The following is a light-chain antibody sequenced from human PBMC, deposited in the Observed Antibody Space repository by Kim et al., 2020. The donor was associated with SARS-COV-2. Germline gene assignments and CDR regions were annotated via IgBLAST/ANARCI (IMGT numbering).Light chain of an antibody. CDR3: CSYAGSYTLL. Sequence: QSVAISCTGTSSDVGVYNYVSWYQHHPGKAPTLVIYDVNQRPSGVPDRFSGSKSGNTASLTISGLQAEDETDYYCCSYAGSYTLLFGGGTKVTVL. CDR2: DVN. CDR1: SSDVGVYNY. V-gene: IGLV2-11*01. J-gene: IGLJ2*01.